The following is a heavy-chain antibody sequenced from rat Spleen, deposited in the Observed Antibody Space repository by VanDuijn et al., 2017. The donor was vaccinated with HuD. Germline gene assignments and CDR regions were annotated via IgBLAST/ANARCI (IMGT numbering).Heavy chain of an antibody. V-gene: IGHV5-31*01. CDR1: GFTFNDYW. CDR2: ITKAGGNT. Sequence: EVQLVESGGGLVQPGRSLKLSCVASGFTFNDYWMTWIRQAPGKGLEWVASITKAGGNTYYPDSVKGRFTISSDNSKNTLYLQMNSLRSEDTATYYCAVSGYGYWGQGIMVTVSS. D-gene: IGHD4-3*01. CDR3: AVSGYGY. J-gene: IGHJ2*01.